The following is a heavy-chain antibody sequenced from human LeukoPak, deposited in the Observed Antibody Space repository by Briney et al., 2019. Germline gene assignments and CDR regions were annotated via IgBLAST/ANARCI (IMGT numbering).Heavy chain of an antibody. CDR2: IRNDGSNK. CDR3: AKIEVSATLDY. Sequence: PGGSLRLSCAASGFTFSTYGLHWVRQAPGKGLEWVAFIRNDGSNKYYADSVKGRFTISRDNSRNTLSLQMNSLRVKDTAVYYCAKIEVSATLDYWGQGTLVTVSS. J-gene: IGHJ4*02. D-gene: IGHD5/OR15-5a*01. CDR1: GFTFSTYG. V-gene: IGHV3-30*02.